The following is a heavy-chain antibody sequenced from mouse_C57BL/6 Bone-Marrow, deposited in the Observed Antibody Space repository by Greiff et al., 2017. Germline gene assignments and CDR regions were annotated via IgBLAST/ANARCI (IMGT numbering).Heavy chain of an antibody. J-gene: IGHJ2*01. D-gene: IGHD4-1*01. CDR2: IRNKANNHAT. CDR3: TRSGTVYFDY. Sequence: EVHLVESGGGLVQPGGSMKLSCAASGFTFSDAWMDWVRQSPEKGLEWVAEIRNKANNHATYYAESVKGRFTISRDESKSSVYLQMNSLRAEDTGIYYCTRSGTVYFDYWGQGTTLTVSS. CDR1: GFTFSDAW. V-gene: IGHV6-6*01.